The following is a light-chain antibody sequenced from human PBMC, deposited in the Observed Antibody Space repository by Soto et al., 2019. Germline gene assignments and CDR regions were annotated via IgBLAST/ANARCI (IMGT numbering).Light chain of an antibody. CDR3: QQSYTTPLT. Sequence: DLQMTQSPSSLSASVGDRVNITCRASQSISLYVSWYQKKAGQAPELLIYAASLLEGGVPPRFSGSGSGTDFTLTISGLQRADFATYFCQQSYTTPLTFGGGTKVEI. CDR2: AAS. V-gene: IGKV1-39*01. J-gene: IGKJ4*01. CDR1: QSISLY.